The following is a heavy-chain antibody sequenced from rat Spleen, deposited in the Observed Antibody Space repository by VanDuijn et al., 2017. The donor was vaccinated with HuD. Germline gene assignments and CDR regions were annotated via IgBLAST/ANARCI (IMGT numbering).Heavy chain of an antibody. CDR1: GFSLTSYG. Sequence: QVQLKESGPGLVQPSQTLSLTCTVSGFSLTSYGVHWVRQAPGKGLEWMGIIWGDGSTNYNSALKSRLSISRDTSKSQVFLTMNSLQTDDTAVYYCAVLTTRVPVDYWGQGVMVTVSS. CDR3: AVLTTRVPVDY. CDR2: IWGDGST. V-gene: IGHV2-77*01. J-gene: IGHJ2*01. D-gene: IGHD1-4*01.